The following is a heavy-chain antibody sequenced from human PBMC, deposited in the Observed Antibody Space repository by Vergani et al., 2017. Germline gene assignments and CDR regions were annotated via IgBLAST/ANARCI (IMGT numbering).Heavy chain of an antibody. Sequence: EVQLLESGGDLVQPGGSLRLSCAASGFTFNHYAMNWVRQAPGKGLEWVSGISGSGGSTYYAGSVKGRFTISRDSSKNTLYLQMNSLSAGDTAVYYCAKDVLGDSSDLDSWGPGTLVTVSS. CDR2: ISGSGGST. D-gene: IGHD3-22*01. CDR1: GFTFNHYA. V-gene: IGHV3-23*01. J-gene: IGHJ4*02. CDR3: AKDVLGDSSDLDS.